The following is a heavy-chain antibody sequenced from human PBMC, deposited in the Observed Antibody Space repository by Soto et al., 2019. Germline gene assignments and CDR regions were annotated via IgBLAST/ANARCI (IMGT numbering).Heavy chain of an antibody. D-gene: IGHD3-22*01. CDR3: ARNGDSSDYRGWFDP. Sequence: EVRLVESGGGLVQPGGSLRLSCAASEFTVSSNYMSWVRQAPGKGLEWVSVIYSGGTTYYADSVKGRFTISRDNSKNTLYLQMNSLRAEDTAVYYCARNGDSSDYRGWFDPWGQGTLVTVSS. CDR2: IYSGGTT. CDR1: EFTVSSNY. V-gene: IGHV3-66*01. J-gene: IGHJ5*02.